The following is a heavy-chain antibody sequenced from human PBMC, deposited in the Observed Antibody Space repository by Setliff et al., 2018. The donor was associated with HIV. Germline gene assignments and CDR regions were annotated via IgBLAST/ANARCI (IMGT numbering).Heavy chain of an antibody. Sequence: LSLTCTVSGGSINTGFYYWAWLRQHPGKGLEWIGYIYYSGTTHYNPSLKSRVALSIDTSKNQFSLRLNSVTAADTAVYYCARAYDYSNYFHYYMDVWGKGTTVTVSS. J-gene: IGHJ6*03. CDR1: GGSINTGFYY. CDR3: ARAYDYSNYFHYYMDV. V-gene: IGHV4-31*03. D-gene: IGHD4-4*01. CDR2: IYYSGTT.